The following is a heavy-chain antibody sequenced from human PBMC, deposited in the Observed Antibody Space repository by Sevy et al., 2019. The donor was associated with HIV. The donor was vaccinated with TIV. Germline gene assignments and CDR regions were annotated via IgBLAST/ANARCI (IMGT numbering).Heavy chain of an antibody. D-gene: IGHD2-15*01. Sequence: GGSLRLSCAASGFTFSSYSMNWVRQAPGKGLEWVSYISSSSSTMYYADSVKGRFTISRDNAKNSLYLQMNSLRAEDTAVYYCARVEVGYCSGGSCYTFDYWGQGTLVTVSS. V-gene: IGHV3-48*01. CDR2: ISSSSSTM. CDR3: ARVEVGYCSGGSCYTFDY. CDR1: GFTFSSYS. J-gene: IGHJ4*02.